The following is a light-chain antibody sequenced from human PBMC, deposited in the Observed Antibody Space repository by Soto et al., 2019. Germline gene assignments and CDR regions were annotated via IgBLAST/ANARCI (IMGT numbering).Light chain of an antibody. V-gene: IGLV3-21*01. Sequence: SYELTQPPSVSEAPGKTASISCGGNDIGSKGVHWYQQKPGQAPVLVIYSDTDLPPVITERFSGSNSANLATLTISRVEAGDEADYYCQVWDSGSAHVVFGGGTKVTVL. CDR1: DIGSKG. CDR2: SDT. CDR3: QVWDSGSAHVV. J-gene: IGLJ2*01.